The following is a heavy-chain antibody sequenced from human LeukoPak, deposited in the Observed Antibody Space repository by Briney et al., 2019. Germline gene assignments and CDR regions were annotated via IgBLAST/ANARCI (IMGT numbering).Heavy chain of an antibody. V-gene: IGHV4-34*01. J-gene: IGHJ4*02. CDR3: ARVGPRRTTVVYYFDY. D-gene: IGHD4-23*01. Sequence: SETLSLTCAVYGGSFSGYYWSWIRQPPGKGLEWIGEINHSGSTNYNPSLESRVTISVDTSKNQFSLKLSSVTAADTAVYYCARVGPRRTTVVYYFDYWGQGTLVTVSS. CDR2: INHSGST. CDR1: GGSFSGYY.